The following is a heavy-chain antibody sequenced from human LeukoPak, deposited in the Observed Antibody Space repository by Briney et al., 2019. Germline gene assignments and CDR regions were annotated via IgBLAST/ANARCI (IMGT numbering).Heavy chain of an antibody. CDR1: GFTFSSYA. V-gene: IGHV3-30*09. D-gene: IGHD6-25*01. J-gene: IGHJ4*02. CDR3: ARDDMKVAAALFDY. CDR2: ISYDGSTK. Sequence: PGGSLRLSCAASGFTFSSYALHWVRQAPGKGLEWVAVISYDGSTKYYADSVKGRFAISRDNSNNTLYLQMNSLRGEDTAVYYCARDDMKVAAALFDYWGQGTLVTVSS.